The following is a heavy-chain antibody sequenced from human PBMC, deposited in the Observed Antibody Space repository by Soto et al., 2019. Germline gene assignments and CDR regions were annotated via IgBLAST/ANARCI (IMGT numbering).Heavy chain of an antibody. J-gene: IGHJ4*02. CDR1: GFTFSSYA. D-gene: IGHD4-17*01. CDR3: AKGDGEVDYFDY. V-gene: IGHV3-23*01. Sequence: EVQLLESGGGLVQPGGSLRLSCAASGFTFSSYAMSWVRQAPGKGLEWVSAISGSGGSTYYADSVKGRFTISRDKSKNTLYLQMNSLRAEDTAVYYCAKGDGEVDYFDYWGQGTLVTVSS. CDR2: ISGSGGST.